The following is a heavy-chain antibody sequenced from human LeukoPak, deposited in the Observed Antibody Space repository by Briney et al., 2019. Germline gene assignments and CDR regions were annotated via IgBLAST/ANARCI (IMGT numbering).Heavy chain of an antibody. Sequence: SETLSLTCTVSGGSISSTTHYWSWIRRPPGKGLEWIGSMHYSGSTYYNPSLKSRVTISIATSKNQFSLKLRSVTATDTAVYYCGVSHDNGRNSSDVWGQGALVTVSS. CDR3: GVSHDNGRNSSDV. CDR2: MHYSGST. V-gene: IGHV4-39*01. D-gene: IGHD4-23*01. J-gene: IGHJ4*02. CDR1: GGSISSTTHY.